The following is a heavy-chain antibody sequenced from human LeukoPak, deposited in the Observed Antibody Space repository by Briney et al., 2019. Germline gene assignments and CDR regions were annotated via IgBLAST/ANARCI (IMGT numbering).Heavy chain of an antibody. CDR1: GFTFSSYS. CDR2: ISSSSSYI. D-gene: IGHD3-3*01. Sequence: GGSLRLSCAASGFTFSSYSMTWVRQAPGKGLEWVSSISSSSSYIYYADSVKGRLTISRDNAKNSLYLQMNSLRAEDTAVYYCARGFTYYDFWSGSLGAFDIWGQGTMVTVSS. J-gene: IGHJ3*02. V-gene: IGHV3-21*01. CDR3: ARGFTYYDFWSGSLGAFDI.